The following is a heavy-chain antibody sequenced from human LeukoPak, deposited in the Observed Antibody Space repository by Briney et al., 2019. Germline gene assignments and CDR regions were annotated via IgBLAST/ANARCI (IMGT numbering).Heavy chain of an antibody. CDR3: ARDGSWGDYQFYFYMDV. CDR1: GFTFGSFG. V-gene: IGHV3-23*01. Sequence: GGSLRLSCEASGFTFGSFGMSWVRQAPGKGLEGVSGISGSGHYTYQADSVKGRFTSSRDNSKSTLYIQMNSLRGDDTAVYYCARDGSWGDYQFYFYMDVWGKGTTVTVSS. CDR2: ISGSGHYT. J-gene: IGHJ6*03. D-gene: IGHD2-2*01.